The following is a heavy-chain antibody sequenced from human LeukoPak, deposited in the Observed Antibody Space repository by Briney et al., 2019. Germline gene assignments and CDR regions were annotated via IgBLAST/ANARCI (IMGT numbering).Heavy chain of an antibody. CDR3: AREGGYSEFDY. D-gene: IGHD5-12*01. CDR2: ISSSGSSI. J-gene: IGHJ4*02. Sequence: PGGSLRLSCAASGFTFSSYAMNWVRQAPGKGLEWVSYISSSGSSIYYADSVKGRFTISRDNAKNSLYLQMNSLRAEDTAVYYCAREGGYSEFDYWGQGTLVTVSS. CDR1: GFTFSSYA. V-gene: IGHV3-48*04.